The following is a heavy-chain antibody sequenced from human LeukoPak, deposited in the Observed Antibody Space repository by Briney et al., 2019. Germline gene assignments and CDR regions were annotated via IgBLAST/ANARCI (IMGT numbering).Heavy chain of an antibody. CDR2: IYYSGST. J-gene: IGHJ4*02. D-gene: IGHD3-16*01. CDR3: AREAGGSTLVYFDY. Sequence: SQTLSLTCTVSGGSISSGSYYWSWIRQPAGKGLEWIGYIYYSGSTDYNPSLKSRVSISVDTSKNHFSLKLSSVTAADTAVYYCAREAGGSTLVYFDYWGQGTLVTVSS. V-gene: IGHV4-30-4*08. CDR1: GGSISSGSYY.